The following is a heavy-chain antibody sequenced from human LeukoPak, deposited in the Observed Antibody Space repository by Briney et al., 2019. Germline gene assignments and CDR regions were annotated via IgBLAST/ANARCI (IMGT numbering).Heavy chain of an antibody. V-gene: IGHV4-34*01. CDR3: AREWDTSSFDPRASGDH. J-gene: IGHJ4*02. Sequence: SETLSLTCAVYGGSFSGYYWSRIRQPPGKGLEWIGEINHSGSTNYNPSLKSRVTISVDTSKNQFSLKLTSVTAADTAVYYCAREWDTSSFDPRASGDHWGQGTPVTVSS. D-gene: IGHD3-9*01. CDR2: INHSGST. CDR1: GGSFSGYY.